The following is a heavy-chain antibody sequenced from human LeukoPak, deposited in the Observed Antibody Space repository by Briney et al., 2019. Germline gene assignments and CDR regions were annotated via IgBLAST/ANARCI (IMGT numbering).Heavy chain of an antibody. D-gene: IGHD6-19*01. CDR1: GGSISSYY. Sequence: SSETLSLTCTVSGGSISSYYWSWIRQPAGKGLEWIGSIYTSGSTNYNPSLKSRVTMSVDTSKNQFSLKLSSVTAADTAVYYCARVLYFSSGWYQEYYYYYYMDVWGKGTTVTVSS. CDR3: ARVLYFSSGWYQEYYYYYYMDV. V-gene: IGHV4-4*07. J-gene: IGHJ6*03. CDR2: IYTSGST.